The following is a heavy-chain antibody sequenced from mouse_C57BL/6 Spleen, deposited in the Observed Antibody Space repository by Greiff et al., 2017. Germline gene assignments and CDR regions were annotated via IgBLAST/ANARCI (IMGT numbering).Heavy chain of an antibody. J-gene: IGHJ1*03. CDR3: ARTGTLDGYFDV. D-gene: IGHD4-1*01. CDR1: GYAFSSSW. V-gene: IGHV1-82*01. Sequence: VQLQQSGPELVKPGASVKISCKASGYAFSSSWMNWVKQRPGKGLEWIGRIYPGDGDTNYNGKFKGKATLTADKSSTTAYMQLSSLTSEDSAVYFCARTGTLDGYFDVWGTGTTVTVA. CDR2: IYPGDGDT.